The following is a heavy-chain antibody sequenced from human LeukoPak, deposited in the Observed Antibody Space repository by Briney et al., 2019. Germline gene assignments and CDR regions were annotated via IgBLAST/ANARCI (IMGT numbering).Heavy chain of an antibody. CDR1: GYTFTSYD. V-gene: IGHV1-8*01. CDR3: ATDGGVYYYGSGTPGFDY. CDR2: MNPNSGNT. Sequence: ASVKVSCKASGYTFTSYDINWVRQATGQGLEWMGWMNPNSGNTGYAQKFQGRVTMTRNTSISTAYMELSSLRSEDTAVYYCATDGGVYYYGSGTPGFDYWGQGTLVTVSS. J-gene: IGHJ4*02. D-gene: IGHD3-10*01.